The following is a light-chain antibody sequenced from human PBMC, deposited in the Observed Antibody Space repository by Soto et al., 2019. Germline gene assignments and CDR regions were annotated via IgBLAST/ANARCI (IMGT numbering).Light chain of an antibody. CDR3: QQANTFPCT. J-gene: IGKJ5*01. V-gene: IGKV1-12*02. CDR2: AAS. Sequence: DIQMTQSPYSLSASLGDRVTITCQASQDISNYLNWYQQKPGEAPKLLIYAASRLQCGVPSRFSGSGSGTDFTLTISSLQPEDFATYYCQQANTFPCTFGQGTRLEN. CDR1: QDISNY.